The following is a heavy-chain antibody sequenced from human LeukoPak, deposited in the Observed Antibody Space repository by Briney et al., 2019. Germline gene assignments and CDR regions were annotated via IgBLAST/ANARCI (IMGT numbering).Heavy chain of an antibody. CDR3: ALGLGIAAAELDY. V-gene: IGHV1-69*06. D-gene: IGHD6-13*01. CDR2: IIPMFGTA. CDR1: GVTFNNDV. J-gene: IGHJ4*02. Sequence: VASVKVSCKASGVTFNNDVITWVRQAPGQGLECMGGIIPMFGTANYAQKVQGRVTITADKSTNTAYMELSSLTSEDTAVYYCALGLGIAAAELDYWGQGTLVTVSS.